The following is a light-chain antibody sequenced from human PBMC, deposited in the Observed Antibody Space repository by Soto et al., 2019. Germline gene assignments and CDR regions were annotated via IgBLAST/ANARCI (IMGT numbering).Light chain of an antibody. CDR1: SSDVGGYNY. Sequence: QSALTQPPFASGSPGQSVTISCTGTSSDVGGYNYVSWYQQHPGKAPKLLIYEVTKRPSGVPDRFSGSKSGNTASLTVSGLQADDEAEYYCCSNAGTYYYVFGTGTKVTVL. V-gene: IGLV2-8*01. CDR3: CSNAGTYYYV. CDR2: EVT. J-gene: IGLJ1*01.